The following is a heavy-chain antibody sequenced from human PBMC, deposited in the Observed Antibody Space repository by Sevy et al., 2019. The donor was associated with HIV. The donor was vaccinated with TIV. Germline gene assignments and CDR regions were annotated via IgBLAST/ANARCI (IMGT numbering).Heavy chain of an antibody. CDR2: INTYNSNT. V-gene: IGHV1-18*01. D-gene: IGHD5-12*01. CDR3: GRWDMATSSDAFDF. Sequence: ASVKVSCKPSGYTFTSFGFTWVRQAPGQGLEWVGSINTYNSNTYYAQRLQGRLSMTTDTSTSTAYMELRSLRSDDTAVYFCGRWDMATSSDAFDFWGQGTMLTVSS. J-gene: IGHJ3*01. CDR1: GYTFTSFG.